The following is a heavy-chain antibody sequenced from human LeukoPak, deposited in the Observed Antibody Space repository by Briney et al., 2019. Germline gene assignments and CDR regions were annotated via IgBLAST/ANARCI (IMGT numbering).Heavy chain of an antibody. CDR2: IYYSGST. J-gene: IGHJ4*02. Sequence: SETLSLTCTVSGGSISSYYWSWIRQPPGKRLEWIGHIYYSGSTNYNPSLKGRVTISVDTSKNQFSLKLSSVTAADTAVYYCARLHWGSGGSGSFDFWGQGTLVTVSS. CDR3: ARLHWGSGGSGSFDF. D-gene: IGHD7-27*01. V-gene: IGHV4-59*08. CDR1: GGSISSYY.